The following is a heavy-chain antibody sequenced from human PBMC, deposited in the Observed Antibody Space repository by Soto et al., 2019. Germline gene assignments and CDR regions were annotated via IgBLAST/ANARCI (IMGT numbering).Heavy chain of an antibody. Sequence: SETLSLTCTVSGGSISSYYWSWIRQPPGKGLEWIGYIYYSGSTNYNPSLKSRVTISVDTSKNQFSLKLSSVTAADTAVYYCARHQYGDYGLDFDYWGQGTRVTVSS. CDR3: ARHQYGDYGLDFDY. CDR1: GGSISSYY. J-gene: IGHJ4*02. D-gene: IGHD4-17*01. CDR2: IYYSGST. V-gene: IGHV4-59*08.